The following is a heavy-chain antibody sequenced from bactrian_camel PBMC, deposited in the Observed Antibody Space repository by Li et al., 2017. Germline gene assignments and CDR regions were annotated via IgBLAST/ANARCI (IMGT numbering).Heavy chain of an antibody. J-gene: IGHJ4*01. D-gene: IGHD5*01. Sequence: QLVESGGSLVQPGGSLRLSCAASGSPFNEYDMIWVRQGPGKGLERVSTFYSDGSNTYYADSVKGRFTISRDNAKNTLYLQLNSLKTEDTAVYYCSREWVGYQIGQGTQVTVS. V-gene: IGHV3-2*01. CDR1: GSPFNEYD. CDR2: FYSDGSNT.